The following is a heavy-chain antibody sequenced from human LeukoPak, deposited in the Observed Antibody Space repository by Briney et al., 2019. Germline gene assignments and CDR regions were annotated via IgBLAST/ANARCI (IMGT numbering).Heavy chain of an antibody. J-gene: IGHJ3*02. D-gene: IGHD2-21*02. Sequence: PSETLSLTCAVYGGSFSGYYWSWIRQPPGKGLEWIGEINHSGSTNYNPSLKSRVTISVDKSKKQFSLKLSSVTAADTAVYYCARFVVVTVPTSSDAFDIWGQGTMVTVSS. CDR3: ARFVVVTVPTSSDAFDI. CDR1: GGSFSGYY. V-gene: IGHV4-34*01. CDR2: INHSGST.